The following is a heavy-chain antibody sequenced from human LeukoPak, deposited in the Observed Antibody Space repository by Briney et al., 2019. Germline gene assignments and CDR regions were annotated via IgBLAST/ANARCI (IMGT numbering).Heavy chain of an antibody. J-gene: IGHJ3*02. D-gene: IGHD3-10*01. Sequence: SETLSLTCTVSGGSISSYYWSWIRQPPGKGLEWIGYIYYSGSTNYNPSLKSRVTISVDTSKNQFSLKLSSVTAADTAVYYCARDYYGRNDAFDIWGQGTMVTVSS. CDR1: GGSISSYY. CDR3: ARDYYGRNDAFDI. V-gene: IGHV4-59*01. CDR2: IYYSGST.